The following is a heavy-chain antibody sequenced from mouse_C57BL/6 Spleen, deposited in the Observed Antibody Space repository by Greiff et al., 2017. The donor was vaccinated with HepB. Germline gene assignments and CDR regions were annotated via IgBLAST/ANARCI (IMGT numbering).Heavy chain of an antibody. CDR3: ARGDYEGFDY. CDR1: GFTFSSYT. Sequence: EVKLLESGGGLVKPGGSLKLSCAASGFTFSSYTMSWVRQTPEKRLEWVATISGGGGNTYYPDSVKGRFTISRDNAKNTLYLQMSSLRSEDTALYYGARGDYEGFDYWGQGTTLTVSS. J-gene: IGHJ2*01. CDR2: ISGGGGNT. V-gene: IGHV5-9*01. D-gene: IGHD2-4*01.